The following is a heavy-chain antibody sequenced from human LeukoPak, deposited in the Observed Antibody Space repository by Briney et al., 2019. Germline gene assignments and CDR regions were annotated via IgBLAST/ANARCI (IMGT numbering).Heavy chain of an antibody. CDR2: ITGSGTDT. CDR1: GFTFYNYA. Sequence: TGGSLRHSCAASGFTFYNYAMSWVRQAPGKGLEWVSAITGSGTDTFHADSVKGRFTISRDNSESTLYLQMNSLRAEDTATYYCAKGSSSSRPYYFDYWGQGTLVTVSS. J-gene: IGHJ4*02. CDR3: AKGSSSSRPYYFDY. V-gene: IGHV3-23*01. D-gene: IGHD6-6*01.